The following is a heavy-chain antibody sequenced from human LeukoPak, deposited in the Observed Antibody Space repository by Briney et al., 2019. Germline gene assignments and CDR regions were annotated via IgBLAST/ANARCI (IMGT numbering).Heavy chain of an antibody. J-gene: IGHJ4*02. CDR2: ISSSGSFI. Sequence: PGGSLRLSCAASGFTFSDYYMSWIRQAPGKGLEWVSYISSSGSFIYYADSVKGRFTISRDNAKNSLYLQMNSLRAEDTAVYYCARGSSTYYYDSSGLYYFDYWGQGTLVTVSS. CDR1: GFTFSDYY. V-gene: IGHV3-11*04. D-gene: IGHD3-22*01. CDR3: ARGSSTYYYDSSGLYYFDY.